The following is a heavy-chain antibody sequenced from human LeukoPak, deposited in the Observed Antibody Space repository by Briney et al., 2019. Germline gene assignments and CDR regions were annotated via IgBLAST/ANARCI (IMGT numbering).Heavy chain of an antibody. J-gene: IGHJ4*02. V-gene: IGHV3-7*05. CDR3: ARGLPRIGAFFDY. CDR2: IKEDGSQK. Sequence: GGSLRLSCAASGFPFSNYWMSWVRQAPGKGLGWVASIKEDGSQKYYVDSVKCRFTISRDNTKNSLYLQMNLLRAEDTAVYYCARGLPRIGAFFDYWGQGAPVTVSS. CDR1: GFPFSNYW.